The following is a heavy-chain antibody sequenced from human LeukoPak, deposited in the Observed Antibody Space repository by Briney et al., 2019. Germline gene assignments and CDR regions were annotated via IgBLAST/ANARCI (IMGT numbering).Heavy chain of an antibody. CDR2: ISYDGSNK. Sequence: PGGSLSLSCAASGFTFSSYGMHWVRQAPGKGLEWVAVISYDGSNKYYADSVKGRFTISRDNSKNTLYLQMNSLRAEDTAVYYCAKGDTAMVTGLDYWGQGTLVTVSS. CDR3: AKGDTAMVTGLDY. D-gene: IGHD5-18*01. CDR1: GFTFSSYG. V-gene: IGHV3-30*18. J-gene: IGHJ4*02.